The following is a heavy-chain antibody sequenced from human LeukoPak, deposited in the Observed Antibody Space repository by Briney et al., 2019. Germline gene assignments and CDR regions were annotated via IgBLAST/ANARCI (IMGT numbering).Heavy chain of an antibody. V-gene: IGHV3-30-3*01. D-gene: IGHD6-13*01. CDR1: GFTFSSYA. Sequence: GGSLRLSCAASGFTFSSYAMHWVRQAPGKGLDWVAVTSYDGSNRYYADSVKGRFTISRDNSKDTLYLQMNSLRPEDTAVYYCARVSTAASLAIDYWGQGTLVTVST. CDR3: ARVSTAASLAIDY. CDR2: TSYDGSNR. J-gene: IGHJ4*02.